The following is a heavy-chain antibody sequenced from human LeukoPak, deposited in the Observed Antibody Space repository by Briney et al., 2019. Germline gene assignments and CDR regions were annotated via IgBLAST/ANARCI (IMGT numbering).Heavy chain of an antibody. CDR3: ATYSSSWYCFDY. Sequence: SGGSLRLSCAASGFTFSSYGMSWVRQAPGKGLEWVSAISGSGGSTYYADSVKGRFTISRDNSKNTLYLQMNSLRAEDTAVYYCATYSSSWYCFDYWGQGTLVTVSS. J-gene: IGHJ4*02. CDR1: GFTFSSYG. D-gene: IGHD6-13*01. V-gene: IGHV3-23*01. CDR2: ISGSGGST.